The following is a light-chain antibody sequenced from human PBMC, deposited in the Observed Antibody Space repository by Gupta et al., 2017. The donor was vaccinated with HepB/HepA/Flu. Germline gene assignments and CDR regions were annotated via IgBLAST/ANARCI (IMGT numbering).Light chain of an antibody. V-gene: IGKV3-20*01. CDR1: QSVSSSY. Sequence: EIVLTQSPGTLSLSLGERATLSCTASQSVSSSYLAWYQQKPGQAPRLLIYGPSSRATGIPDRFSGSGSGTDFTLTISRLEPEDFAVYYCQQYGSSPLLTFGGGTKVEIK. CDR2: GPS. J-gene: IGKJ4*01. CDR3: QQYGSSPLLT.